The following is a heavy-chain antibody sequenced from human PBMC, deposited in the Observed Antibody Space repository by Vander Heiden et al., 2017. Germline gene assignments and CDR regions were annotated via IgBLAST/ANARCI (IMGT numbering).Heavy chain of an antibody. CDR1: GFTFGDYY. V-gene: IGHV3-11*01. CDR2: ISSSGSTI. D-gene: IGHD2-21*01. CDR3: ARDGRPTVLLRYAFDI. J-gene: IGHJ3*02. Sequence: QVQLVESGGGLVQPGGSLRLSCAASGFTFGDYYMSWIRQAPGKGLEWVSYISSSGSTIYYADSVKGRFTISRDNAKNSLYLQMNSLRAEDTAVYYCARDGRPTVLLRYAFDIWGQGTMVTVSS.